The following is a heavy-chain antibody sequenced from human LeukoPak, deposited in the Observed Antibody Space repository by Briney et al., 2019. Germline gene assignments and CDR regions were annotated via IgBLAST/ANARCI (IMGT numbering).Heavy chain of an antibody. J-gene: IGHJ4*02. D-gene: IGHD6-19*01. V-gene: IGHV3-7*01. CDR3: AGGTGWLIDY. CDR1: GFTFSSYW. Sequence: GGSLRLSCTASGFTFSSYWMNWVRQAPGGGLEWVANIKQDGSEKYYVDSMKGRFTISRDNAKNSLYLQVNSLRAEDTAVYYCAGGTGWLIDYWGQGTLVTVSS. CDR2: IKQDGSEK.